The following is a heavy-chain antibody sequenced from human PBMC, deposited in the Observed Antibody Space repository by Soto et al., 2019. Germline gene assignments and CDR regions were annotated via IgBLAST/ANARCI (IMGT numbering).Heavy chain of an antibody. Sequence: PSETLSLTCTVSGGSVSTGSYDWSWIRQPPGKGLEWIGKIFFTGSAHYNPSLRNRVTMLVDTSKDQFSLTLTSVTAADTAVYYCARDGHGMDVWGQGTTVTVS. CDR2: IFFTGSA. CDR1: GGSVSTGSYD. J-gene: IGHJ6*02. CDR3: ARDGHGMDV. V-gene: IGHV4-61*01.